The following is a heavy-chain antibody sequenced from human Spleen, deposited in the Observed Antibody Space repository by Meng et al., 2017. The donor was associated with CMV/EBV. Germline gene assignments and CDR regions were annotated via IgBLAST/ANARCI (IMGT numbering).Heavy chain of an antibody. CDR1: GGTFSNYA. D-gene: IGHD5-18*01. CDR2: IIPVLAIT. V-gene: IGHV1-69*10. Sequence: SVKVSCKASGGTFSNYAISWVRQAPGQGREWMGGIIPVLAITNYAQKFQGRVTITADKSTSTAYMELSSLRSEDTAVYYCARGREVDTALVSKGASWYYFGMDVWGQGTTVTVSS. CDR3: ARGREVDTALVSKGASWYYFGMDV. J-gene: IGHJ6*02.